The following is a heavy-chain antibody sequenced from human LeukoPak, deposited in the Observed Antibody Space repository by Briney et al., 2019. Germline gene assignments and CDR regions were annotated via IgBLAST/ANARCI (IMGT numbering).Heavy chain of an antibody. CDR2: ISGSGDNT. Sequence: GGSLRLSCAASGFTFDDYGMSWVRQAPGKGPEWVSGISGSGDNTYYADSVKGRFTISRDNSKNTLYVQVNSLGTEDTAAYYCAKGSYYDSSGSFYFDYWGQGTLVTVSS. CDR1: GFTFDDYG. CDR3: AKGSYYDSSGSFYFDY. J-gene: IGHJ4*02. V-gene: IGHV3-23*01. D-gene: IGHD3-22*01.